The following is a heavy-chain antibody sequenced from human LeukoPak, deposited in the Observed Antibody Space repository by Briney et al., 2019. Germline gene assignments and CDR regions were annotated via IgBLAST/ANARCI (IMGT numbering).Heavy chain of an antibody. CDR1: GFTFSSYA. Sequence: PGGSLRLSCAASGFTFSSYAMSWVRQAPGKGLEWVSAISGSGGSTYYADSVKGRFTISRDNSKNTLYLQMNSLRAEDTAVYYCARAADYYDSSGYYSPDYYFDYWGQGTLVTVSS. CDR2: ISGSGGST. D-gene: IGHD3-22*01. CDR3: ARAADYYDSSGYYSPDYYFDY. J-gene: IGHJ4*02. V-gene: IGHV3-23*01.